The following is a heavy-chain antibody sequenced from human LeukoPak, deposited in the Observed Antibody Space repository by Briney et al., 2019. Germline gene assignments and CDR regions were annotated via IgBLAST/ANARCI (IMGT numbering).Heavy chain of an antibody. Sequence: ASVKVSCKASGYTFTSYGISWVQQAPGQGLEWMGWISAYNGNTNYAQKLQGRVTMTTDTSTSTAYMELRSLRSDDTAVYYCAREDYGHYSYYYYYGMDVWGQGTTVTVSS. CDR1: GYTFTSYG. CDR3: AREDYGHYSYYYYYGMDV. CDR2: ISAYNGNT. D-gene: IGHD4-17*01. V-gene: IGHV1-18*01. J-gene: IGHJ6*02.